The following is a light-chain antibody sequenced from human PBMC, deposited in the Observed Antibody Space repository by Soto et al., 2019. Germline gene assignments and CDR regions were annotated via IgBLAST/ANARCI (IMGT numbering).Light chain of an antibody. J-gene: IGKJ1*01. Sequence: DFQMTQSPSSLSASVGDRVTITCRASQDISDHLAWYQHKPGKVPKLLIYEASTLQPGVPSRFSGGGSGTDFTLIISSLQPEDVATYYCQKYNRSPRTFGQGTKVELK. CDR2: EAS. CDR3: QKYNRSPRT. CDR1: QDISDH. V-gene: IGKV1-27*01.